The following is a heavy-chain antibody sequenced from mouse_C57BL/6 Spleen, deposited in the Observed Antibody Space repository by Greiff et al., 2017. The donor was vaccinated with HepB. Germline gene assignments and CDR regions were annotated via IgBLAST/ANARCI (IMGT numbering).Heavy chain of an antibody. D-gene: IGHD1-1*01. CDR1: GYTFTSYW. CDR2: IHPNSGST. Sequence: QVQLQQPGAELVKPGASVKLSCKASGYTFTSYWMHWVKQRPGQGLEWIGMIHPNSGSTNYNEKFKSKATLTVDKSSSTAYMQLSSLTSVDSAVYDCARMDYGSSADYFDYWGQGTTLTVSS. CDR3: ARMDYGSSADYFDY. J-gene: IGHJ2*01. V-gene: IGHV1-64*01.